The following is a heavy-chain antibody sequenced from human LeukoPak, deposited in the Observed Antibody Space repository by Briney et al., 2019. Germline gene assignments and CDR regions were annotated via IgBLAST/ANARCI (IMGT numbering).Heavy chain of an antibody. J-gene: IGHJ4*02. CDR1: ELTFSSYG. CDR2: SSYDGSIE. CDR3: ARWARVCFGCFDS. Sequence: GGSLSLSCAAPELTFSSYGMHWVRQAPDKGLEWVAFSSYDGSIEYSADSVKGRFTISRENSKRTLYLQMNSLRAEAAALYYCARWARVCFGCFDSWGQGTLVTVSS. V-gene: IGHV3-30*05. D-gene: IGHD3-10*01.